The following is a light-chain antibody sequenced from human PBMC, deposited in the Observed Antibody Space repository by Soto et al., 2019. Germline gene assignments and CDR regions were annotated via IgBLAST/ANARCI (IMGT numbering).Light chain of an antibody. Sequence: EIVLTQSPGTLSLSPGERATLCCRASQSVSSYYLAWYQQKPGQAPRLLIYGASSRATGIPDRFSGSGSGTDFTLTISRLEPEDFAVYYCQQYGSSTGTFGQGTKVDIK. CDR1: QSVSSYY. CDR2: GAS. CDR3: QQYGSSTGT. V-gene: IGKV3-20*01. J-gene: IGKJ1*01.